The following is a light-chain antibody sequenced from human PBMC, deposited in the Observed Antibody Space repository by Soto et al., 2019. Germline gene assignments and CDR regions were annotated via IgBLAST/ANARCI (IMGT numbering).Light chain of an antibody. V-gene: IGKV3-20*01. CDR3: QQYGSSLFT. CDR2: GAS. Sequence: EIVLTQSPGTLSLSPGERATLSCRTSQSFSSSYLAWYQQKPGQTPRLLIYGASTRATGIPDRFSGSGSGADFTLTISRLEPEDFAVYYGQQYGSSLFTFGPGTTVDLK. J-gene: IGKJ3*01. CDR1: QSFSSSY.